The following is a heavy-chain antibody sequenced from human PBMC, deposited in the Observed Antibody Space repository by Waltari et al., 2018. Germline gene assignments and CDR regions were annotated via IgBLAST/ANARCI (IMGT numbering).Heavy chain of an antibody. CDR2: IHSNGGST. Sequence: EVQLVESGGGLVQPGGSLRLSCSASGFTFSNFAMHWVRQAPGKGLEYLSDIHSNGGSTYYADSVKGRFTISRDNSKNTLYLQMTSLRPDDTAVYYCVKERWVRQWLVFDFWGQGTPVTVSS. CDR3: VKERWVRQWLVFDF. D-gene: IGHD6-19*01. CDR1: GFTFSNFA. V-gene: IGHV3-64D*08. J-gene: IGHJ4*02.